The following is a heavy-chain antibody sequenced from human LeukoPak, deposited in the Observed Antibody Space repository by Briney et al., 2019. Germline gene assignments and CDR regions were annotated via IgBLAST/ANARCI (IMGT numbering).Heavy chain of an antibody. CDR2: IYPGDSDT. CDR1: GYSFTSYW. V-gene: IGHV5-51*01. D-gene: IGHD5-12*01. Sequence: GESLKISCKGSGYSFTSYWVGWVRQMPGKGLEWMGIIYPGDSDTRYSPSFQGQVTISADKSISTAYLQWSSLKASDTAMYYRARRPLGSGYDQFDYRGQGTLVTGSS. J-gene: IGHJ4*02. CDR3: ARRPLGSGYDQFDY.